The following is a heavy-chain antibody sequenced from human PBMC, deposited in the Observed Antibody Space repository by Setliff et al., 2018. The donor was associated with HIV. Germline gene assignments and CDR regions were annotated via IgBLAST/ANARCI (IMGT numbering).Heavy chain of an antibody. CDR2: INVYNGDT. CDR3: ARDLYTSGWPNWFDP. CDR1: GYPFTNFG. V-gene: IGHV1-18*01. D-gene: IGHD6-19*01. J-gene: IGHJ5*02. Sequence: ASVKVSCKASGYPFTNFGVSWVRQAPGQGLEWMAWINVYNGDTNFALKFQGRVTMTTDRSTKTAYLDLGSLRPDDTAVYYCARDLYTSGWPNWFDPWGPGTLVTVSS.